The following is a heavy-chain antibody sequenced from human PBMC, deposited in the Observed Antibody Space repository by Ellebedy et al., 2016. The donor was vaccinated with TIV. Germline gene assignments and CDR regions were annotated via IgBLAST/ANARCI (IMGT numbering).Heavy chain of an antibody. Sequence: GESLKISCTTSGFTFGDHAMSWLRQAPGRGLEWVSLTRNNGFGGTTEYAASVKGRFVVSRDGSKSIADLQMNSLETEDTAVYYCARGGIVGVIGYAFDIWGQGEMVTVSS. CDR3: ARGGIVGVIGYAFDI. J-gene: IGHJ3*02. V-gene: IGHV3-49*01. CDR1: GFTFGDHA. CDR2: TRNNGFGGTT. D-gene: IGHD1-26*01.